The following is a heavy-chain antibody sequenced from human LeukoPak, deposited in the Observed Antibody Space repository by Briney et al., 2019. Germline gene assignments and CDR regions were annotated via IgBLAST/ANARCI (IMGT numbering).Heavy chain of an antibody. CDR2: ISGYNGYP. CDR3: ARDGVLRWLQLSNY. V-gene: IGHV1-18*01. CDR1: GYTFTNYG. D-gene: IGHD5-24*01. J-gene: IGHJ4*02. Sequence: ASVKVSCKASGYTFTNYGISWVRQAPGQGLEWMGWISGYNGYPNYAQRVQGRVTMTTDTSTSTAYMELRSLRSDDTAVYYCARDGVLRWLQLSNYWGQGTLVTVSS.